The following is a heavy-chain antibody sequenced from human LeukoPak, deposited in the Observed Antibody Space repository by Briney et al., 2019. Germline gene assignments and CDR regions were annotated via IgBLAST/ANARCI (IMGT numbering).Heavy chain of an antibody. CDR3: ARLSGGYSKFDL. D-gene: IGHD2-21*02. CDR2: INGDGSTT. J-gene: IGHJ5*02. CDR1: GFTFSSYW. V-gene: IGHV3-74*03. Sequence: GGSLRLSCAASGFTFSSYWIHWVRQAPGKGLVWVSRINGDGSTTKYADSVKGRFTISRDSAENTLFLQMNSLRAEDTAVYYCARLSGGYSKFDLWGQGTLVTVSS.